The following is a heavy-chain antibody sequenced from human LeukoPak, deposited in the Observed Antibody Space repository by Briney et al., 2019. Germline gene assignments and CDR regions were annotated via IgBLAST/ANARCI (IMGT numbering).Heavy chain of an antibody. CDR3: AKTRVGYARTLDY. Sequence: PGGSPRLSCAASGFTFSSYAMSWVRQAPGKGLEWVSSITFSGDRTYYADSVKGRFTLSRDNSKNTLYLQMNSLSPEDTAVYYCAKTRVGYARTLDYWGQGTLVTVSS. D-gene: IGHD5-12*01. CDR2: ITFSGDRT. CDR1: GFTFSSYA. V-gene: IGHV3-23*01. J-gene: IGHJ4*02.